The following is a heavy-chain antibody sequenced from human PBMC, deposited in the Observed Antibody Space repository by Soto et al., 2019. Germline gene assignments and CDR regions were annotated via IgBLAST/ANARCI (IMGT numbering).Heavy chain of an antibody. V-gene: IGHV4-39*01. Sequence: QLQLQESGPGLVKPSETLSLTCTVSGGSISSSSYYWGWIRQPPGKGLEWIGSIYYSGSTYYNPSLASRVTISVDTSKNLFSLRLSSVTAADTAVYYCARGGIAVADPFDYWGQGTLVTVSS. J-gene: IGHJ4*02. CDR3: ARGGIAVADPFDY. D-gene: IGHD6-19*01. CDR2: IYYSGST. CDR1: GGSISSSSYY.